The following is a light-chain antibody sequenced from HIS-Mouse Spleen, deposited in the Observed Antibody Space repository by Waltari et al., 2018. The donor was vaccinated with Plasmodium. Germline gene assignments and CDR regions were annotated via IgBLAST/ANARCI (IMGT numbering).Light chain of an antibody. V-gene: IGKV1-39*01. Sequence: DLQMTQSPSSLYASVGDRVTITCRASQSISSYLNWYQQKPGKAPKLLIYAASSLQSGVPSRFSGSGSGTDFTLTISSLQPEDFATYYCQQSYSTWTFGQGTKVEIK. J-gene: IGKJ1*01. CDR2: AAS. CDR1: QSISSY. CDR3: QQSYSTWT.